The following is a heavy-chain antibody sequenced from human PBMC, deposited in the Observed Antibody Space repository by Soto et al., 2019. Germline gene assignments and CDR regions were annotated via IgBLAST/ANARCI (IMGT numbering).Heavy chain of an antibody. Sequence: PGGSLRLSCAASGFTVSSKYMSWVRQTPGKGLEWVSAISGSGGSTYYADSVKGRFTISRDNSKNTLYLQMNSLRAEDTAVYYCAKAGLYYGSGLGNYYYYYMDVWGKGTTVTVSS. CDR3: AKAGLYYGSGLGNYYYYYMDV. V-gene: IGHV3-23*01. J-gene: IGHJ6*03. D-gene: IGHD3-10*01. CDR2: ISGSGGST. CDR1: GFTVSSKY.